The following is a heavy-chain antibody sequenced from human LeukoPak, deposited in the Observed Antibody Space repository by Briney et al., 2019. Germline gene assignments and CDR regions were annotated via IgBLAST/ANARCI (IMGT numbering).Heavy chain of an antibody. J-gene: IGHJ4*02. D-gene: IGHD2-15*01. CDR2: ISGYNGNT. V-gene: IGHV1-18*01. CDR3: ARGNCNGGACYTEFDY. Sequence: ASVKVSCKASGYTFTDYGITWVRRAPGQGLEWMGWISGYNGNTNYAQKLQGRLTVTTDTSASTAYMELRSLRSDDTAVYYCARGNCNGGACYTEFDYWGQGTPVTVSS. CDR1: GYTFTDYG.